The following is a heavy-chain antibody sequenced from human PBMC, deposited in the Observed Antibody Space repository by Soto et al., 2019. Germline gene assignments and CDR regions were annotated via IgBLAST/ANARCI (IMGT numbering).Heavy chain of an antibody. CDR3: ARTLGSSGIGWSPFAY. D-gene: IGHD6-19*01. CDR1: GGSFSGYY. V-gene: IGHV4-34*01. Sequence: QVQLQQWGAGLLKPSETLSLTCAVYGGSFSGYYWSWIRQPPGKGLEWIGEINHSGRTNYNPSLKSLVTISVATSKSQFSLKLGSVTAADTAVYYCARTLGSSGIGWSPFAYWGQGTLVTVSS. CDR2: INHSGRT. J-gene: IGHJ4*02.